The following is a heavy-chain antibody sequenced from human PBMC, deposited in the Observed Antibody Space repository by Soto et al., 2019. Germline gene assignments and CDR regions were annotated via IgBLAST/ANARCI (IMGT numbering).Heavy chain of an antibody. CDR2: IGTAGDT. D-gene: IGHD6-6*01. Sequence: EVQLVESGGGLVQPGGSLRLSCAASGFTFSGYDMHWVRQATGKGLEWVSAIGTAGDTYYPGSVKGRFTISRENAKNSLYLQMNSLRAGDTAVYYCARGIAARSKGWFDPWGQGTLVTVSS. V-gene: IGHV3-13*01. CDR1: GFTFSGYD. J-gene: IGHJ5*02. CDR3: ARGIAARSKGWFDP.